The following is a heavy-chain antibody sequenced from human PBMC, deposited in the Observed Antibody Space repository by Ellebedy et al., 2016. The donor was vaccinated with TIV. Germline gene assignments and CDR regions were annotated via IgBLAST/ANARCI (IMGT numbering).Heavy chain of an antibody. CDR1: GCSISSGGYS. D-gene: IGHD2-15*01. CDR2: INDRGFP. V-gene: IGHV4-30-4*07. Sequence: SETLSLXXTVSGCSISSGGYSWCWIRQPPGGGLEWIGFINDRGFPYYNPSLKSRVTISIDTSKNQFSLKLNSVTAADTAVYYCARLAEDLEVWGQGTTVTVSS. J-gene: IGHJ6*02. CDR3: ARLAEDLEV.